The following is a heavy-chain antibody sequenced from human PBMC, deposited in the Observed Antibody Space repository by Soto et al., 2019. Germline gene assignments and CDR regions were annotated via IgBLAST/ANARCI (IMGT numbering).Heavy chain of an antibody. CDR2: ISAYNGNT. CDR3: ARALDYYGSGSYFSYYFDY. Sequence: QVQLVQSGAEVKKPGASVKVSCKASGYTFTSYGISWVRQAPGQGLEWMGWISAYNGNTNYAQKLQGSVTMTTDTSTSTAYMELRSLRSDDTAVYYCARALDYYGSGSYFSYYFDYWGQGTLVTVSS. J-gene: IGHJ4*02. V-gene: IGHV1-18*01. D-gene: IGHD3-10*01. CDR1: GYTFTSYG.